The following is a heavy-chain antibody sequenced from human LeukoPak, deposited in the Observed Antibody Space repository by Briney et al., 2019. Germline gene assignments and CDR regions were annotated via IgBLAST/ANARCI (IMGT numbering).Heavy chain of an antibody. D-gene: IGHD3-9*01. CDR2: INPNSGAT. Sequence: ASVKVSCKASGYTFTGYYLHWVRQAPGQGLEWMGSINPNSGATNYAQRFQGRVTMTRDTSITTAYMELSRLRFDDTAVYYCARAGYDILTGYSDYWGQGTLVTVSS. CDR3: ARAGYDILTGYSDY. CDR1: GYTFTGYY. J-gene: IGHJ4*02. V-gene: IGHV1-2*02.